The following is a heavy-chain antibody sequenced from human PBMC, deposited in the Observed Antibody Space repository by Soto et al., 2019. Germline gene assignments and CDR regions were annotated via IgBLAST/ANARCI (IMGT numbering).Heavy chain of an antibody. Sequence: SVKVSCKASGGTFSSYTISWVRQAPGQGLEWMGRIIPILGIANYAQKFQGRVTITADKSTSTAYMELSSLRSEDTAVYYCATPRSSKDAFDIWGQGTMVTVSS. CDR2: IIPILGIA. CDR1: GGTFSSYT. D-gene: IGHD6-19*01. CDR3: ATPRSSKDAFDI. J-gene: IGHJ3*02. V-gene: IGHV1-69*02.